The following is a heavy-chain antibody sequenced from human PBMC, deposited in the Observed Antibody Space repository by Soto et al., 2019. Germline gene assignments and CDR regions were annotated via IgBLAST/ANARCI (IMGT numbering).Heavy chain of an antibody. CDR3: AKDRKSGSGWYWDY. CDR2: ISGSGGST. D-gene: IGHD6-19*01. Sequence: EVQLLESGGGLVQAGGSLRLSCAASGFTFSSYAMSWVRQAPGKGLEWVSGISGSGGSTYYADSVKGRFTISRDNSKNTLYLQMNSLRAEDTAVYYCAKDRKSGSGWYWDYWGQGTLVTVSS. V-gene: IGHV3-23*01. J-gene: IGHJ4*02. CDR1: GFTFSSYA.